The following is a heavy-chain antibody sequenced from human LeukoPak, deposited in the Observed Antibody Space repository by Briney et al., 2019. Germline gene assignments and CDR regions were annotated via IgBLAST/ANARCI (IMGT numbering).Heavy chain of an antibody. V-gene: IGHV3-20*04. CDR1: GFTFDDYG. J-gene: IGHJ6*03. CDR3: ATGSAFWSGYYRNYYYMDV. CDR2: INWNGGST. D-gene: IGHD3-3*01. Sequence: GGSLRLSCAASGFTFDDYGMSWVRQAPGKGLEWVSGINWNGGSTGYADSVKGRFTISRDNAKNSLYLQMNSLRAEDTALYYCATGSAFWSGYYRNYYYMDVWGKGTTVTVSS.